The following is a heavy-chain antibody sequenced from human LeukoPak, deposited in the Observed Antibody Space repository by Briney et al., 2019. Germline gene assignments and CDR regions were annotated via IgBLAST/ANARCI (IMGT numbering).Heavy chain of an antibody. CDR3: ARVQKGVAAAGTGGGWFEP. CDR1: GFTFSDYY. V-gene: IGHV3-11*01. J-gene: IGHJ5*02. Sequence: GGSLRLSCAASGFTFSDYYMTWIRQAPGKGLEWISHISSGGTIIYYADSVRGQFTISRDNAKQSLYLQMNSLRAEDTAVYYCARVQKGVAAAGTGGGWFEPWGQGTLVTVSA. CDR2: ISSGGTII. D-gene: IGHD6-13*01.